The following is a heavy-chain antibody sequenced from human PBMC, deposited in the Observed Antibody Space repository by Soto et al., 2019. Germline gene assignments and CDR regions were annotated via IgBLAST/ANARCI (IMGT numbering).Heavy chain of an antibody. CDR3: TSSMEILAYCGGDCYKSVH. Sequence: EVQLVESGGGLVQPGGSLKLSCAASGFTFSGSAMHWVRQASGKGLEWDGRIRSKANSYATAYAASVKGRFTISRDDSKNTAYLQMNSLKTEDTAVYYCTSSMEILAYCGGDCYKSVHWGQGTLVTVSS. CDR1: GFTFSGSA. V-gene: IGHV3-73*02. CDR2: IRSKANSYAT. D-gene: IGHD2-21*02. J-gene: IGHJ4*02.